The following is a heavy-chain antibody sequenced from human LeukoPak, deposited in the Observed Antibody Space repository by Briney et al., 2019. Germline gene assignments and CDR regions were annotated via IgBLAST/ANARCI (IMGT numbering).Heavy chain of an antibody. Sequence: SETLSLTCTVSGGSISSYYWSWIRQPPGKGLEWIGYIYYSGSTNYNPSLKSRVTIPVDTSKNQFSLKRSSVTAADTAVYYCARMIAARYFDYWGQGTLVTVSS. CDR3: ARMIAARYFDY. V-gene: IGHV4-59*01. CDR1: GGSISSYY. J-gene: IGHJ4*02. CDR2: IYYSGST. D-gene: IGHD6-6*01.